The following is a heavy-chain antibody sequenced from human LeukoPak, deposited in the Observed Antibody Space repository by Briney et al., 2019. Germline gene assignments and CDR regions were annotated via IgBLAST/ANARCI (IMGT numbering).Heavy chain of an antibody. J-gene: IGHJ6*02. CDR3: AKASMARGSPYYYYGMDV. CDR1: GFTFSSYA. CDR2: ISGSGGST. V-gene: IGHV3-23*01. Sequence: GGSLRLSCAASGFTFSSYAMSWVRQAPGKGLEWVSAISGSGGSTYYADSVKGRFTISRDNSKNTLYLQMNSLRAEDTAVYYCAKASMARGSPYYYYGMDVWGQGTTVTVSS. D-gene: IGHD3-10*01.